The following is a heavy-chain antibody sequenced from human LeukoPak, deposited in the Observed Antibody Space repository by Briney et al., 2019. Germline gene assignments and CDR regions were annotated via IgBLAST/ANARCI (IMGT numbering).Heavy chain of an antibody. Sequence: SETLSLTCTVSGYSISNDYYWGWLRQPPGEGLEWIGSIYYSGSTYYNPSLKSRVTISVDTSKNQFSLKLSSVTAADTAVYYCARDDMGYYYDSKPDYWGQGTLVTVSS. V-gene: IGHV4-38-2*02. J-gene: IGHJ4*02. CDR3: ARDDMGYYYDSKPDY. D-gene: IGHD3-22*01. CDR1: GYSISNDYY. CDR2: IYYSGST.